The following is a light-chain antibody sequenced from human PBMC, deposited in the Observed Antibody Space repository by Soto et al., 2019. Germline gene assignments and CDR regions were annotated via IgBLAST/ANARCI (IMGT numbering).Light chain of an antibody. Sequence: EVVLTQSPATLSLSPGERATLSCRASENVRTFVDWYQQKPGQAPRLLIYGASNRATGIPARFSGSGSGTYFTLTISNLEPEDFAVYYCQQHSHWPPWTFGQGTRVEIQ. V-gene: IGKV3-11*01. J-gene: IGKJ1*01. CDR3: QQHSHWPPWT. CDR1: ENVRTF. CDR2: GAS.